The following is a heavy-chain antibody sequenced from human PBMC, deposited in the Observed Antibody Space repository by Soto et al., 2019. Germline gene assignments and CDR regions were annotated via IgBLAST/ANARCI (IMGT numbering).Heavy chain of an antibody. CDR1: GGSISSGGYY. CDR3: ASQARVYDILTGYIPPRYGMDV. D-gene: IGHD3-9*01. CDR2: IYYSGST. V-gene: IGHV4-31*03. J-gene: IGHJ6*02. Sequence: SETLSLTCTVSGGSISSGGYYWSWIRQHPGKGLEWIGYIYYSGSTYYNPSLKSRVTISVDTSKNQFSLKLSSVTAADTAVYYCASQARVYDILTGYIPPRYGMDVWGQGTTVTVSS.